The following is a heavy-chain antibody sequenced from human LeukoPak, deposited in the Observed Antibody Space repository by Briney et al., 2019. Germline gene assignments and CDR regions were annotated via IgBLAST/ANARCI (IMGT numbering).Heavy chain of an antibody. CDR1: GGSISSGSYY. CDR3: ASFPPYYDFWSGYSGSEDV. D-gene: IGHD3-3*01. J-gene: IGHJ6*04. CDR2: TYTSGST. Sequence: SQTLSLTCTVSGGSISSGSYYWSWILQPAGKGLEGIRRTYTSGSTNYNLSLKSRVTISVDTSKNQFSLKLSSVTAAGTAVYYCASFPPYYDFWSGYSGSEDVWGKGTTVTVSS. V-gene: IGHV4-61*02.